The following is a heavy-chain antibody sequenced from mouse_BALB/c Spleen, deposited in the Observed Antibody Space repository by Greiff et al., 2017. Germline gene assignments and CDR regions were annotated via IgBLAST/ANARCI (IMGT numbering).Heavy chain of an antibody. CDR3: ASRPPYYAMDY. CDR1: GYSITSDYA. Sequence: EVQLQESGPGLVKPSQSLSLTCTVTGYSITSDYAWTWIRQFPGNKLEWMGYISYSGSTSYNPSLKSRISITRDTSKNQFFLQLNSVTTEDTATYYCASRPPYYAMDYWGQGTSVTVSS. J-gene: IGHJ4*01. V-gene: IGHV3-2*02. CDR2: ISYSGST.